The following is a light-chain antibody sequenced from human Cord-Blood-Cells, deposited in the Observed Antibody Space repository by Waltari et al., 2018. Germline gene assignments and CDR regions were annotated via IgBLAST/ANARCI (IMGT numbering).Light chain of an antibody. CDR3: NSRDSSGNHWV. V-gene: IGLV3-19*01. CDR2: GKN. CDR1: SLRSYY. Sequence: SSELTQDPAVSVALGQTVRITCQGDSLRSYYASWYQQKPGQAPVLVIYGKNNRPSGIPDRFYGSSSGNTASLTITGAQAEDEAVYYCNSRDSSGNHWVFGGGTRLTVL. J-gene: IGLJ3*02.